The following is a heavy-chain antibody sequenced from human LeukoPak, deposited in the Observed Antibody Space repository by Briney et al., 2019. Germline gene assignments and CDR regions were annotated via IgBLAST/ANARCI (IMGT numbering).Heavy chain of an antibody. V-gene: IGHV4-34*01. J-gene: IGHJ1*01. CDR3: ARGPRYSAGGRYFQH. Sequence: PGGSLRLSCAASGFTFSNAWMSWVRQPPGKGLEWIGEINHSGSTNYNPSLKSRVTISVDTSKNQFSLKLSSVTAADTAVYYCARGPRYSAGGRYFQHWGQGTLVTVSS. CDR2: INHSGST. D-gene: IGHD6-13*01. CDR1: GFTFSNAW.